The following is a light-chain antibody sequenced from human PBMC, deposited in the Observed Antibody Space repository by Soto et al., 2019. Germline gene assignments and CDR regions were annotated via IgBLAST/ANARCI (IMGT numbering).Light chain of an antibody. Sequence: EIVLTQSPATLSLSPGERATLSCRASQSVYSYLVWYQQKPGQAPRLLIYDASTRATGIPARFSGSGSGTDFTLTISSLEPEDFAVYYCQQRYNWPPITFGQGTRLEIK. CDR3: QQRYNWPPIT. V-gene: IGKV3-11*01. J-gene: IGKJ5*01. CDR2: DAS. CDR1: QSVYSY.